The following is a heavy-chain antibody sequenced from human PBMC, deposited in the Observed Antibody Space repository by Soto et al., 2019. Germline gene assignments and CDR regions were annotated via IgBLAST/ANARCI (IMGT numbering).Heavy chain of an antibody. J-gene: IGHJ4*02. V-gene: IGHV1-58*01. CDR2: IVVGSGNT. Sequence: SVKASCKSSVFTLTSSAVQLVRQARGQRLEWIGWIVVGSGNTNYAQKFQERVTITRDMSTSTAYMELRSLRYEDTAVYYCAKDALLVGAIPPLDYFDYWGQGTLVTVSS. D-gene: IGHD1-26*01. CDR1: VFTLTSSA. CDR3: AKDALLVGAIPPLDYFDY.